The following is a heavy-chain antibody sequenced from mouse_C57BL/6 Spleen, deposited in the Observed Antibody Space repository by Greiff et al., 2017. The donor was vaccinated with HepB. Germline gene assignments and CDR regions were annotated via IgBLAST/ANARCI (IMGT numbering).Heavy chain of an antibody. CDR1: GFTFSSYG. D-gene: IGHD1-1*01. Sequence: EVQGVESGGDLVKPGGSLKLSCAASGFTFSSYGMSWVRQTPDKRLEWVATISSGGSYTYYPDSVKGRFTISRDNAKNTLYLQMSSLKSEDTAMYYCARPPFITTEAWFAYWGQGTLVTVSA. CDR3: ARPPFITTEAWFAY. J-gene: IGHJ3*01. CDR2: ISSGGSYT. V-gene: IGHV5-6*01.